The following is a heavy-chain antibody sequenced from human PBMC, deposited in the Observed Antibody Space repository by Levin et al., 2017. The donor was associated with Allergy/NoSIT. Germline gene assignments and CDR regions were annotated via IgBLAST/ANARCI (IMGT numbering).Heavy chain of an antibody. V-gene: IGHV4-30-2*01. Sequence: LRLSCAVSGGSISSGGYSWSWIRQPPGKGLEWIGNIYLSGSTYYNPSLKSRVTISVDRSKNQFSLNLSSVTASDTAVYYCARVAGYSYGYYFDYWGQGTLVTVSS. CDR1: GGSISSGGYS. CDR2: IYLSGST. CDR3: ARVAGYSYGYYFDY. J-gene: IGHJ4*02. D-gene: IGHD5-18*01.